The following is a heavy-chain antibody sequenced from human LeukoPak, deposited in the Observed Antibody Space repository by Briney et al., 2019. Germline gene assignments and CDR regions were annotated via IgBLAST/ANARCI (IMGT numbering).Heavy chain of an antibody. D-gene: IGHD3-22*01. CDR3: ARLRSDDSSGSYPFDL. Sequence: SETLSLTCTVSGGSISGHYCSWIRQPPGKGLEFIGYFYYTGSTNYNPSLKSRVTISSDTSSTQVPLRLSSVTAADTAVYYCARLRSDDSSGSYPFDLWGHGTLVTVSS. J-gene: IGHJ2*01. CDR2: FYYTGST. CDR1: GGSISGHY. V-gene: IGHV4-59*11.